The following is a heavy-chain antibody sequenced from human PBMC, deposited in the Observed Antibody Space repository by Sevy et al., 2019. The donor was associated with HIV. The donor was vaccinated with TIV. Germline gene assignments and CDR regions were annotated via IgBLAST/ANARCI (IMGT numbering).Heavy chain of an antibody. CDR3: ATHAGIAAAGRVFDY. D-gene: IGHD6-13*01. Sequence: GSLRLSCAASGFTFSDHYMEWVRQAPGKGLEWVGRIRNKADSYTTEYAASVKGRFTISRDDSQNSLYLLMNSLKTEDTAVYYCATHAGIAAAGRVFDYWGQGTLVTVSS. J-gene: IGHJ4*02. V-gene: IGHV3-72*01. CDR1: GFTFSDHY. CDR2: IRNKADSYTT.